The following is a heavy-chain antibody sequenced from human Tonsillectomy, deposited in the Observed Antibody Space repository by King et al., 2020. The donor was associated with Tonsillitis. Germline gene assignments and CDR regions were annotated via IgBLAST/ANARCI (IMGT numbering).Heavy chain of an antibody. CDR3: ARGQFGTDY. Sequence: VQLVQSGAEVKKPGASVKVSCKASGYTFTGYYMHWVRQAPGQGLEWMGWINPNSGGTNYAQTFQGRVTMTRDTSISTACMELSRLRSDDTAVYYCARGQFGTDYWGHGTLVTVSS. D-gene: IGHD1-1*01. J-gene: IGHJ4*01. CDR1: GYTFTGYY. CDR2: INPNSGGT. V-gene: IGHV1-2*02.